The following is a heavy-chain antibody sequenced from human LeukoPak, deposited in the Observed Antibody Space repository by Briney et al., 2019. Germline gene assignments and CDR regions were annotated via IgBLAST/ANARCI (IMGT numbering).Heavy chain of an antibody. CDR2: ISAYNGNT. Sequence: ASVKVSCKASGYTFTSYGISWVRQAPGQGLEWMGWISAYNGNTNYAQKLQGRVTMTTDTSTSTAYMDLRSLRSDDTAVYYCARDGIVLMVYAITDYWGQGTLVTVSS. CDR3: ARDGIVLMVYAITDY. V-gene: IGHV1-18*01. J-gene: IGHJ4*02. CDR1: GYTFTSYG. D-gene: IGHD2-8*01.